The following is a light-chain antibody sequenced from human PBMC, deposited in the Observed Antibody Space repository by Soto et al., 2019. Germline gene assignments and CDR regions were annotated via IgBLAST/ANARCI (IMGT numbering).Light chain of an antibody. Sequence: DVVMTQSPLSLPVTLGQPASISCRSSQSLVHSDGNTYLIWFHQRPGQSPRRLIYQASNRDFGVPNRFRGSGSRTDFHPGISRVEAGDVCRYYCMQGTHWPPTFGQGTKVDIK. J-gene: IGKJ1*01. CDR3: MQGTHWPPT. V-gene: IGKV2-30*02. CDR2: QAS. CDR1: QSLVHSDGNTY.